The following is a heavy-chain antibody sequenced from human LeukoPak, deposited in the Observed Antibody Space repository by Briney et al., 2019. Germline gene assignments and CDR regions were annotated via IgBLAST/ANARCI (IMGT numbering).Heavy chain of an antibody. V-gene: IGHV3-23*01. CDR1: GFTFSSYD. CDR3: AKRFGSSSRNSDY. D-gene: IGHD6-6*01. J-gene: IGHJ4*02. CDR2: IRANGGTT. Sequence: GGSLRLSCAASGFTFSSYDMSWVRQAPGKGLEWLSVIRANGGTTCYADSVKGRFTISRDNSRNTLYLQMNSLRAEDTAVYYCAKRFGSSSRNSDYWGQGTLVTVSS.